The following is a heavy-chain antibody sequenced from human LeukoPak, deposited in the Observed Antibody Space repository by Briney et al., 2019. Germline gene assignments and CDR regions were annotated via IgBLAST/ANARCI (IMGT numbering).Heavy chain of an antibody. Sequence: PVGSLRLSCAASVFTFIRYAIRGVRQAPDRGLGWVAVISYDGSTTCYADSVKARFTISRDNSKNTPYLQTNSLRAEDTAVDYCARDVHTYGLNYWGQATLVTV. D-gene: IGHD3-10*01. J-gene: IGHJ4*02. V-gene: IGHV3-30*01. CDR3: ARDVHTYGLNY. CDR1: VFTFIRYA. CDR2: ISYDGSTT.